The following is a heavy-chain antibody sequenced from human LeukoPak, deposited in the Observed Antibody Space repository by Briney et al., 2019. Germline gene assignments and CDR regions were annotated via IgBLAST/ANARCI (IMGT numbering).Heavy chain of an antibody. Sequence: GGSLRLSCAASGFSVSNSYMSWVRQAPGRGLEWVALIYSGDRTHYADSVKGRFTISRDNARNSLFLQMNSLRADDTAIYYCARAGEMRYMDAWGKGTAVTVSS. CDR2: IYSGDRT. J-gene: IGHJ6*03. V-gene: IGHV3-66*01. CDR3: ARAGEMRYMDA. CDR1: GFSVSNSY. D-gene: IGHD5-24*01.